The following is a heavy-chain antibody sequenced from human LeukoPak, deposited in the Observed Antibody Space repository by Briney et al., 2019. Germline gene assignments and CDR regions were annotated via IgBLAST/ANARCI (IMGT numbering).Heavy chain of an antibody. J-gene: IGHJ4*02. CDR1: GVSFSGYY. V-gene: IGHV4-34*01. CDR3: ARGGLVRRFDY. D-gene: IGHD3-10*01. Sequence: PSETLSLTCAVYGVSFSGYYWSWIRQPPGKGLEWIGEINHRGSTNYNPSLKSRVTISVDTSRNQFSLNLSSVTAADTAVYYCARGGLVRRFDYWGQGILVTVSS. CDR2: INHRGST.